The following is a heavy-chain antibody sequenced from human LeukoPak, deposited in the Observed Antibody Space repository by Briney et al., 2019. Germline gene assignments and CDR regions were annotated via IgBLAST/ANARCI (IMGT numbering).Heavy chain of an antibody. CDR1: GWSFSGYY. Sequence: PSETLSLTCAVYGWSFSGYYWSWIRQPPGKGLEWIGEINHSGSTNYNPSLKSRVTISVDTSKNQFSLKLRSVTAADPAVYYCARDSPTTVTPPGWFDPWGQGTLVTVSS. J-gene: IGHJ5*02. V-gene: IGHV4-34*01. D-gene: IGHD4-17*01. CDR2: INHSGST. CDR3: ARDSPTTVTPPGWFDP.